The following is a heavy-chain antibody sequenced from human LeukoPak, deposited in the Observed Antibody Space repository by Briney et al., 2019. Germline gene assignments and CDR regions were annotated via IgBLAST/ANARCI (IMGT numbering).Heavy chain of an antibody. J-gene: IGHJ5*02. CDR2: IFYTGGT. CDR1: GGSISSGGYY. V-gene: IGHV4-30-4*08. Sequence: SETLSLTCTVSGGSISSGGYYWSWIRQPPEKGLEWIGYIFYTGGTFYNPSLKSRLTMSVDTSKNQFSLRLSSVTAADTAVYYCVILLDTRWFDPWGQGILVTVSS. D-gene: IGHD5-18*01. CDR3: VILLDTRWFDP.